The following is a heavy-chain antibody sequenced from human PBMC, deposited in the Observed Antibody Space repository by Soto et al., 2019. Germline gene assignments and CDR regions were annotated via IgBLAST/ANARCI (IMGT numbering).Heavy chain of an antibody. CDR2: ISYDGSNK. CDR1: GFTFSSYA. CDR3: ARDTVTTRYYYYGMDV. Sequence: QVQLVESGGGVVQPGRSLRLSCAASGFTFSSYAMHWVRHAPGKGLEWVAVISYDGSNKYYADSVKGRFTISRDNSKNTLFLQMNSLRAEDTAVYYCARDTVTTRYYYYGMDVWGQGTTVTVSS. J-gene: IGHJ6*02. V-gene: IGHV3-30-3*01. D-gene: IGHD4-17*01.